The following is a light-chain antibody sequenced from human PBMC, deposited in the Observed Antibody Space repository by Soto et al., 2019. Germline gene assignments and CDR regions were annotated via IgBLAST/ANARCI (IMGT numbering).Light chain of an antibody. Sequence: IVMTHSPATLSVSPGERATLACRASQSVSINLAWYQQKPGQSPRLLIYDASTRATGVTDRFSGSGSGTELPLTISSLQSEDFAVYYCQLFNNRPLFGQAPKV. CDR2: DAS. J-gene: IGKJ1*01. CDR3: QLFNNRPL. V-gene: IGKV3-15*01. CDR1: QSVSIN.